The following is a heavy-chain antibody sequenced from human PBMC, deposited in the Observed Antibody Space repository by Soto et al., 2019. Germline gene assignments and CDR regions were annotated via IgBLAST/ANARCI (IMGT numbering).Heavy chain of an antibody. J-gene: IGHJ6*02. D-gene: IGHD3-16*02. CDR1: GFTFSSYA. V-gene: IGHV3-30-3*01. Sequence: QVQLVESGGGVVQPGRSLRLSCAASGFTFSSYAMHWVRQAPGKGLEWVAVISYDGSNKYYADSVKGRFTISRDNSKNTLYLQMNSLRAEDTAVYYCARDDRLRPIDYYYYGMDVWGQGTTVTVSS. CDR3: ARDDRLRPIDYYYYGMDV. CDR2: ISYDGSNK.